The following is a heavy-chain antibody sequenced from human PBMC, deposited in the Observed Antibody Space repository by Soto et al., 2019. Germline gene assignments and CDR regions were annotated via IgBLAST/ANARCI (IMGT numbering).Heavy chain of an antibody. D-gene: IGHD6-13*01. Sequence: QVQLQQWGAGLLKPSETLSLTCAVYGGSFSGYYWSWIRKPPGKGLEWIGEINHSGSTNYNPSLTSRVTISVDTSKNHFSLKLSSVTAADTAVYYCARGQGIYYYYMDVWGKGTTVTVSS. CDR3: ARGQGIYYYYMDV. CDR2: INHSGST. J-gene: IGHJ6*03. CDR1: GGSFSGYY. V-gene: IGHV4-34*01.